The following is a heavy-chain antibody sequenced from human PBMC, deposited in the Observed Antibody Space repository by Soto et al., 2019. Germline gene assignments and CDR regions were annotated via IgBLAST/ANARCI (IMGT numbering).Heavy chain of an antibody. Sequence: PSETLSLTCTVSGGSISDDSYWSWIRQTPGKGLEWIGYVYHTGNTYYNPSLRSRVSISVDKSMSQFSLKLISVTAADTAVYFCARDEYQLLSSVSWFDSWGQGTLVTVSS. V-gene: IGHV4-30-4*01. CDR1: GGSISDDSY. CDR2: VYHTGNT. J-gene: IGHJ5*01. CDR3: ARDEYQLLSSVSWFDS. D-gene: IGHD2-2*01.